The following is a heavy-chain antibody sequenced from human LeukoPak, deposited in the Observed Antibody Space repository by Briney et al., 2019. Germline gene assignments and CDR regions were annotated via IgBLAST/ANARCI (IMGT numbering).Heavy chain of an antibody. D-gene: IGHD3-22*01. Sequence: GGSLRLSCAASGFTFDDYGMSWIRQAPGKGLEWVSGINWNGGSTGYADSVKGRFTISRDNAKNSLYLQMNSLRAEDTALYYCARGGYYDSSVVYWGQGTLVTVSS. CDR3: ARGGYYDSSVVY. CDR2: INWNGGST. CDR1: GFTFDDYG. V-gene: IGHV3-20*04. J-gene: IGHJ4*02.